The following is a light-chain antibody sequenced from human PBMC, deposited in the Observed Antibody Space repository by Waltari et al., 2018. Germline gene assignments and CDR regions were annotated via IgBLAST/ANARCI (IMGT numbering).Light chain of an antibody. CDR1: QSIGRN. V-gene: IGKV3-15*01. CDR2: AAS. Sequence: EILLRQSPATPSVSPGERVTLSCRATQSIGRNLAWYQQKLGQAPRLLFYAASTRATGIPARFSGSGSGTEFTLTISSLQSEDFAVYYCQQYHKWPPITFGPGTKLDLK. CDR3: QQYHKWPPIT. J-gene: IGKJ3*01.